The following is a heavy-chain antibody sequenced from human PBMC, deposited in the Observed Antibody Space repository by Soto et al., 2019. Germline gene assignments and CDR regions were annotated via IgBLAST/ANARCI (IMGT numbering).Heavy chain of an antibody. CDR2: ICPGYSNI. Sequence: PGESLKISCKGSGYIFTDHCIVWVRQMAGKGLEWVGIICPGYSNIIYSPSVQGQVTISADKSISTAYLQWSSLKASDTAMYYCVRMGFSGGGYLSYYYYGMDIWGQGTTVTVS. D-gene: IGHD5-12*01. CDR1: GYIFTDHC. J-gene: IGHJ6*02. V-gene: IGHV5-51*01. CDR3: VRMGFSGGGYLSYYYYGMDI.